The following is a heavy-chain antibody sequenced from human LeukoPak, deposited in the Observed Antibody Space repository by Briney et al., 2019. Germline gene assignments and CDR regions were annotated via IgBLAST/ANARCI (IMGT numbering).Heavy chain of an antibody. V-gene: IGHV3-15*01. CDR1: GFTFSNTW. CDR2: IKSETDGGTT. J-gene: IGHJ4*02. CDR3: TTAAALG. D-gene: IGHD6-25*01. Sequence: GGSLRLSCAASGFTFSNTWMSWVRQAPGKGLEWVGRIKSETDGGTTDYAAPVKGRFVISRDDSKNMLYLRMSGLKIEDTAVYYCTTAAALGWGQGTLVTVSS.